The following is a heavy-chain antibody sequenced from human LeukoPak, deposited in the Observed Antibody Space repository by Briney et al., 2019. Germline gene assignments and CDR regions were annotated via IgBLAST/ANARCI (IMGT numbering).Heavy chain of an antibody. CDR2: INPSGGST. Sequence: ASVKVSCKASGYTFTSYYMHWVRQAPGQGLEWMGIINPSGGSTSYAQKFQGRVTMTRDTSTSTVYMELSSLRSEDTAVYYCARDLSRRMSDYGGNDLDYWGQGTLVTVSS. J-gene: IGHJ4*02. D-gene: IGHD4-23*01. CDR1: GYTFTSYY. CDR3: ARDLSRRMSDYGGNDLDY. V-gene: IGHV1-46*01.